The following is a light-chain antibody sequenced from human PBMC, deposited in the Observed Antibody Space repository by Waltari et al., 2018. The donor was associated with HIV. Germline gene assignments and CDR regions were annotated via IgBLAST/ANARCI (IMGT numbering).Light chain of an antibody. CDR1: SSDVGGYNY. CDR2: DVN. CDR3: CSYADKYTWV. Sequence: QSALTQPRSMSGSPGQSVTISCTGTSSDVGGYNYVSWYQQHPGKAPKLMIFDVNKRPSGVPDRCSVSKSGNTASLTISGLQAEDEADYYGCSYADKYTWVFGGGTKLAVL. J-gene: IGLJ3*02. V-gene: IGLV2-11*01.